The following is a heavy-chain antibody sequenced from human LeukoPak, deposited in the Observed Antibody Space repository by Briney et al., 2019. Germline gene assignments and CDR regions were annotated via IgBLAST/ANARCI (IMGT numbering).Heavy chain of an antibody. CDR3: APFSAVTHYYFDY. V-gene: IGHV3-21*01. CDR2: ISPDSGYI. D-gene: IGHD6-13*01. CDR1: GFTFSSHS. Sequence: NAGGSLRLSCAASGFTFSSHSLMWVRQAPGKGLEWVSSISPDSGYIYYADSVKGRFTISRDNAENSLFLQLNRPGAEDTAVYYCAPFSAVTHYYFDYWGQGTLVTVSS. J-gene: IGHJ4*02.